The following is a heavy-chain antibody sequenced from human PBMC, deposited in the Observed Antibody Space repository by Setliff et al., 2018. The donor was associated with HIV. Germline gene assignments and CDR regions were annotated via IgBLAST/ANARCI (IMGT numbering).Heavy chain of an antibody. J-gene: IGHJ4*02. Sequence: SFPPLLNPTQTLTLTCAFSGFSLTTSAVGVGWIRQPPGKTLEWLALIYWDDDKRYRSSLKSRLTITKDTSKNQVVLTMTNMDPGETATYYCAHSLYCSSSNCSGLLFDYWGQGTLVTVSS. CDR1: GFSLTTSAVG. CDR2: IYWDDDK. CDR3: AHSLYCSSSNCSGLLFDY. D-gene: IGHD2-2*01. V-gene: IGHV2-5*02.